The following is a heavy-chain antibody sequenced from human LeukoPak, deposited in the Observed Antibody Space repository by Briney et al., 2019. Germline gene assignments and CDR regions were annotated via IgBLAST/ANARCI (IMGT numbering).Heavy chain of an antibody. D-gene: IGHD6-19*01. J-gene: IGHJ4*02. Sequence: GGSLRLSCAASGFTFSSYSMNWVRQAPGKGLEWVSSISSSSSYIYYADSVKGRFTISRDNAKNSLYLQMNSLRAEDTAVYYYARSAGWYGVGASNYWGQGTLVTVSS. CDR2: ISSSSSYI. CDR1: GFTFSSYS. V-gene: IGHV3-21*01. CDR3: ARSAGWYGVGASNY.